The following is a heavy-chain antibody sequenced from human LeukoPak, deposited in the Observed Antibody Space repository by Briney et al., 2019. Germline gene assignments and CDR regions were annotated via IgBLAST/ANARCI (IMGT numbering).Heavy chain of an antibody. D-gene: IGHD3-10*01. V-gene: IGHV7-4-1*02. J-gene: IGHJ6*03. CDR1: GYTFTSHA. CDR2: IDTNTGNP. Sequence: ASVKVSCKASGYTFTSHAMNWVRQAPGKGIEYIGWIDTNTGNPTYAQDFTGRFVFSLDTSVNTAYLHISSLKTEDTAVYYCARRSMVQHLDVWGKGATVTVSS. CDR3: ARRSMVQHLDV.